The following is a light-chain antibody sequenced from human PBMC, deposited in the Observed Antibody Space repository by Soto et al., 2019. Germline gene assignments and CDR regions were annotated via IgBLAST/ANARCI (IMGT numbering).Light chain of an antibody. CDR3: CSYAGSYTLV. V-gene: IGLV2-11*01. J-gene: IGLJ3*02. CDR2: DVS. CDR1: SSDVGGYNY. Sequence: QSALTQPPSASGSPGQSVTISCTGTSSDVGGYNYVSWYQQHPGKAPKLMIYDVSKRPSGVPDRFSGSKSGNTASLTISGLQAEDEGDYYCCSYAGSYTLVFGGGTKLTVL.